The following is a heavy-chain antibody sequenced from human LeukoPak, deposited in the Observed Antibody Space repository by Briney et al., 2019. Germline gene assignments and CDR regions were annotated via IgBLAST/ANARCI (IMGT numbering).Heavy chain of an antibody. V-gene: IGHV1-18*01. Sequence: ASVKVSCKASGYTFTSYGISWVRQAPGQGLEWMGWISAYNGNTNYAQKLQGRVTMTTDTSTSTAYMELRSLRSDDTAVYYCAKVGVRGVITCHFDYWGQGTLVTVSS. CDR1: GYTFTSYG. D-gene: IGHD3-10*02. CDR3: AKVGVRGVITCHFDY. CDR2: ISAYNGNT. J-gene: IGHJ4*02.